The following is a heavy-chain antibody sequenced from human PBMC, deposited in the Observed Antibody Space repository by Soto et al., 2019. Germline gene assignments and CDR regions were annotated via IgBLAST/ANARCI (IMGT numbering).Heavy chain of an antibody. CDR1: GFTVSNNY. D-gene: IGHD6-25*01. CDR2: IYSGGYT. CDR3: AAQRGGGGY. J-gene: IGHJ4*02. V-gene: IGHV3-53*01. Sequence: EVQLVESGGGLIQPGGSLRLSCAVSGFTVSNNYMSWVRQAPGKGLEGVSVIYSGGYTAYGDSVKGRFTISRDNSKNTIFLKMNSLGAAGPAVYYCAAQRGGGGYWGQGTLVTVSS.